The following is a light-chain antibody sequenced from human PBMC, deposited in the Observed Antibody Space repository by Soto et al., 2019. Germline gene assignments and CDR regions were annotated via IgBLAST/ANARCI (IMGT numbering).Light chain of an antibody. Sequence: DIQMTPSPSSLSASVGERVSITFQASQNINNYLNWYQQKPGRAPKLLIYDASNLEAGVPSRFRGSGSGTDFTFTISRLQPEDIATYYCQQYENLPTFGQGTRLEI. CDR1: QNINNY. CDR3: QQYENLPT. J-gene: IGKJ5*01. V-gene: IGKV1-33*01. CDR2: DAS.